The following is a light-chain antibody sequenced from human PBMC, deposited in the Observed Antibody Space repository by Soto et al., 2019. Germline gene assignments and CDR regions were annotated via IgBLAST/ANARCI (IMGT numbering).Light chain of an antibody. Sequence: QSALTQPPSVSASPGQSVTIPCTATSSDVGAYNRVSWYQQYPGTPPKLMISEVNNRPSGVPDRFSGSKSGNTASLTISGLQAEDEVDYYCSLYTSSSTVAFGGGTKVTVL. V-gene: IGLV2-18*01. CDR3: SLYTSSSTVA. CDR1: SSDVGAYNR. J-gene: IGLJ2*01. CDR2: EVN.